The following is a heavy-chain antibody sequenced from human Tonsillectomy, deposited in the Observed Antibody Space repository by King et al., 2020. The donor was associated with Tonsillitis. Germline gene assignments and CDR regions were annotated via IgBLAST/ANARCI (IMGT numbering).Heavy chain of an antibody. V-gene: IGHV4-39*07. D-gene: IGHD3-10*01. J-gene: IGHJ4*02. CDR2: IYYSGSS. Sequence: LQLQESGPGLVKPSETLSPTCTVSGGSISSSSYYWGWIRQPPGKGLEWIGTIYYSGSSYYNPSLNSRLTISVDTSGNQFSLKLSSVTAADTAVYCCAIYKYYYGTGSSIDYWGQGTLVTVSS. CDR1: GGSISSSSYY. CDR3: AIYKYYYGTGSSIDY.